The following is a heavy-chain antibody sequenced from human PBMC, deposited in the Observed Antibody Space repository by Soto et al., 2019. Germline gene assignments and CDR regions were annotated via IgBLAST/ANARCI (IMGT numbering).Heavy chain of an antibody. CDR3: ARVLVVPAGMDV. Sequence: GGSLRLSCAASGFTFRSYEMNWVRQAPGKGLEWVSYISSSGSTIYYADSVKGRFTISRDNAKNSLYLQMNSLRAEDTAVYYCARVLVVPAGMDVWGQGTTVTVSS. CDR1: GFTFRSYE. J-gene: IGHJ6*02. D-gene: IGHD2-2*01. V-gene: IGHV3-48*03. CDR2: ISSSGSTI.